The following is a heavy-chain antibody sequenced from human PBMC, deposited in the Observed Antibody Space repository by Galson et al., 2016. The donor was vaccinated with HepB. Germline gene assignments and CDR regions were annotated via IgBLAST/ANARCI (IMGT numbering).Heavy chain of an antibody. CDR2: IIPISHTP. V-gene: IGHV1-69*13. CDR3: ARDPYYYDPTVLGADY. Sequence: SVKVSCKASGAILSSYAISWVRQAPGQGLEWMGGIIPISHTPHYAQEFQGRLTISADEYTGTGYMELSSLRSDDTAVYYCARDPYYYDPTVLGADYWGQGTLVTVSS. D-gene: IGHD3-22*01. J-gene: IGHJ4*02. CDR1: GAILSSYA.